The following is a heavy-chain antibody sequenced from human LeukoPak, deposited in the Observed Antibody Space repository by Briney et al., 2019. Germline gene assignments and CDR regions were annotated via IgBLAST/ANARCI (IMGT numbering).Heavy chain of an antibody. V-gene: IGHV3-23*01. CDR3: AKDAGCSSTSCYFHYYYYGMDV. J-gene: IGHJ6*02. Sequence: GGSLRLSCAASGFTFSSYAMSWVRQAPGKGLEWVSAISGSGGSTYYADSVKGRFTISRDNSKNTLYLQMNSLRAEDTAVYYCAKDAGCSSTSCYFHYYYYGMDVWGQGTTVTVSS. D-gene: IGHD2-2*01. CDR1: GFTFSSYA. CDR2: ISGSGGST.